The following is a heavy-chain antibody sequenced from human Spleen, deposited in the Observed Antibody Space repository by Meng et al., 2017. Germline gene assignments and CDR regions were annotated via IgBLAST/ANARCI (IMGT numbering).Heavy chain of an antibody. CDR3: AKYSQKVTSTLDY. V-gene: IGHV3-23*04. J-gene: IGHJ4*02. D-gene: IGHD2-21*02. Sequence: RLVDSGGGLVQPGGSLRLSCATSGFGFSSYAMSWVRQAPGKGLEWVSIISGSGSTTYYADSVRGRFTISRDNSMSTLYLQMNSLRAEDTALYYCAKYSQKVTSTLDYWGQGTLVTVSS. CDR1: GFGFSSYA. CDR2: ISGSGSTT.